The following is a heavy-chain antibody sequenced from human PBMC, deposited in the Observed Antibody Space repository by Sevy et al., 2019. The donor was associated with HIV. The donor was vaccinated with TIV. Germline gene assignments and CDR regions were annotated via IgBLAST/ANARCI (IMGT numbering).Heavy chain of an antibody. V-gene: IGHV3-48*01. D-gene: IGHD6-13*01. CDR3: AIHQLRVSATGFDY. CDR1: GFTFSNYN. J-gene: IGHJ4*02. Sequence: GGSLRLSCAASGFTFSNYNMDWVRQAPGKGLEWVSYITFSSNTIYYADSVKGRFTISRDNAMKSLYLQMNSLRAEDTAVYYYAIHQLRVSATGFDYWGQGTLVTVSS. CDR2: ITFSSNTI.